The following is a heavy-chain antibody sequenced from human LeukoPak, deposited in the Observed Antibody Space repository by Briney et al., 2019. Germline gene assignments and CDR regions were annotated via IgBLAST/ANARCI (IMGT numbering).Heavy chain of an antibody. V-gene: IGHV3-21*06. J-gene: IGHJ4*02. CDR1: GFTFSSYS. D-gene: IGHD1-26*01. CDR2: SSSTSSYI. Sequence: GGTQRLSCAASGFTFSSYSMNWVRQAPGKGLEWVSSSSSTSSYIYYADSVKGRFTFSRDNAKHLLYLQMKSLRAEDTAVYYCARSLGSTTSALEYWGQGTLVTVSS. CDR3: ARSLGSTTSALEY.